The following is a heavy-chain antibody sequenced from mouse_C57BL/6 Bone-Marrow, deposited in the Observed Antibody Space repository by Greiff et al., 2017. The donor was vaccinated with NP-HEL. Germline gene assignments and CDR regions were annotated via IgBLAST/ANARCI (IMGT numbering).Heavy chain of an antibody. CDR2: ISSGSSTI. CDR1: GFTFSDYG. V-gene: IGHV5-17*01. D-gene: IGHD4-1*01. CDR3: ARKLGLKWFGD. J-gene: IGHJ2*01. Sequence: EVQLVESGGGLVKPGGSLKLSCAASGFTFSDYGMHWVRQAPEKGLEWVAYISSGSSTIYYADTVKGRFTLARDNAKNTLFLQITRLRSEDAAMYYSARKLGLKWFGDWGQGTTLTVSS.